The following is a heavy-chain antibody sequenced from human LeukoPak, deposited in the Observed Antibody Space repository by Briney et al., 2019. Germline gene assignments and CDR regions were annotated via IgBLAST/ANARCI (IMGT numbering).Heavy chain of an antibody. CDR2: ISSSGGYI. D-gene: IGHD4-23*01. J-gene: IGHJ4*02. V-gene: IGHV3-21*01. Sequence: GGSLRLSCAASGFSIKTYSMTWVRQAPGKGLEWVSTISSSGGYIYYADSVKGRFTISRDTAKNSLYLQMNSLRVEDTAVYNCARLRDTVASASDYWGQGTLVTVSS. CDR3: ARLRDTVASASDY. CDR1: GFSIKTYS.